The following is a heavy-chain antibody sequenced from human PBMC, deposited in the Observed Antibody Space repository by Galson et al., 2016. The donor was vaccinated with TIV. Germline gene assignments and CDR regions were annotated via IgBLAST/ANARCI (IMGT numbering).Heavy chain of an antibody. CDR2: INPSDGST. J-gene: IGHJ4*02. CDR3: ALGGWDY. CDR1: GYTFTSYY. D-gene: IGHD3-16*01. Sequence: QSGAEVKKPGESLKISCKAPGYTFTSYYMNWVRQAPGQGLEWMGIINPSDGSTSYAQKFQGRVTVTMDTSTSTVYMEWSSLRSEDTAVYYCALGGWDYWGQGILVTVSS. V-gene: IGHV1-46*01.